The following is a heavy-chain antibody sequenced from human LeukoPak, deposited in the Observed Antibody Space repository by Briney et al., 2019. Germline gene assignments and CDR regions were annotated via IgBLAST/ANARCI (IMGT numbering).Heavy chain of an antibody. CDR1: GFTFSRHA. J-gene: IGHJ3*01. V-gene: IGHV3-23*01. CDR2: ISDSGDRT. D-gene: IGHD7-27*01. CDR3: ARDPLGIGPALVS. Sequence: GGSLRLSCAASGFTFSRHAMSWVRQAPGKGLEWVSSISDSGDRTCYAASVKGRLTVPRDNSKNTLYLQMNSLRAEDTAVYFCARDPLGIGPALVSWGPGTRVTVSS.